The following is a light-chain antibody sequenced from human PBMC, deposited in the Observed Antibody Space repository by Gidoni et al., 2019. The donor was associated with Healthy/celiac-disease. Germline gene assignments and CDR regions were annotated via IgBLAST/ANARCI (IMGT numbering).Light chain of an antibody. CDR2: GAS. CDR1: QSVSSSY. Sequence: EIVLTQSPGTLSLSPGERATLSCRASQSVSSSYLAWYQQKPGQAPRLLIYGASSRATGIPDSFSGSGSVTDFTLTISRLEPEDFAVYYCQQYGSSPPITFGQGTRLEIK. J-gene: IGKJ5*01. CDR3: QQYGSSPPIT. V-gene: IGKV3-20*01.